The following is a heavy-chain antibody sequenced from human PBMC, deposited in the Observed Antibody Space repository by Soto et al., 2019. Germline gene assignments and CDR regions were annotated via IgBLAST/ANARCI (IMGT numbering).Heavy chain of an antibody. J-gene: IGHJ6*02. CDR3: ASGRARSRNYYYGMDV. CDR1: GFTFSDYY. D-gene: IGHD1-26*01. CDR2: ISSSGSTI. V-gene: IGHV3-11*01. Sequence: QVQLVESGGGLVKPGGSLRLSCAASGFTFSDYYMSWIRQAPGKGLEWVSYISSSGSTIYYADSVKGRFTISRDNAKKSLYLQMNSLRAEDTAVYYCASGRARSRNYYYGMDVWGQGTTVTVSS.